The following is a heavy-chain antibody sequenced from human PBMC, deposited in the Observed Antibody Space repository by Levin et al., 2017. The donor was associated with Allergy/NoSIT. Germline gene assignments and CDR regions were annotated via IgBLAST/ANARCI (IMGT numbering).Heavy chain of an antibody. CDR2: IYYSGST. V-gene: IGHV4-59*01. CDR1: GGSISSYY. Sequence: GSLRLSCTVSGGSISSYYWSWIRQPPGKGLEWIGYIYYSGSTNYNPSLKSRVTISVDTSKNQFSLKLSSVTAADTAVYYCARGGYSGIRGDWYFDLWGRGTLVTVSS. J-gene: IGHJ2*01. D-gene: IGHD1-26*01. CDR3: ARGGYSGIRGDWYFDL.